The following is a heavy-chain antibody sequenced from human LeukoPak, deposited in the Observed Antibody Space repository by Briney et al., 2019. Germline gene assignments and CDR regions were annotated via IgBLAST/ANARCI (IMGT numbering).Heavy chain of an antibody. CDR1: GFTFSSYA. J-gene: IGHJ4*02. D-gene: IGHD1-26*01. Sequence: GGSLRLSCAASGFTFSSYAMSWFRQAPGKGLEWVSYISDSGGRTYYADSVKGRFTISRDNSKNTLYLQMNSLRAEDTAVYYCAKAPQRGSYYVIDYWGQGTLVTVSS. CDR2: ISDSGGRT. CDR3: AKAPQRGSYYVIDY. V-gene: IGHV3-23*01.